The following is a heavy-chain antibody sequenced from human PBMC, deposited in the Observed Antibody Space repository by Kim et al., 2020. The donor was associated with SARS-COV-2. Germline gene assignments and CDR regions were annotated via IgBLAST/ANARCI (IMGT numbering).Heavy chain of an antibody. CDR1: GDSISRSSNY. CDR2: INYSGNT. V-gene: IGHV4-39*01. J-gene: IGHJ4*02. CDR3: ARLVSENSAVEY. Sequence: SETLSLTCTVSGDSISRSSNYWGWIRQPQGKGLEWIGSINYSGNTYYNPSLKSRVTISVDTSKNQFSLKMRSVTAADTAVYYCARLVSENSAVEYWGQGTLVTVSS.